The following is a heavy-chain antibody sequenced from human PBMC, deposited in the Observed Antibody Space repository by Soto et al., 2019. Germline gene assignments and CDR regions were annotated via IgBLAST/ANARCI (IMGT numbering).Heavy chain of an antibody. J-gene: IGHJ5*02. CDR1: GGSISSYY. Sequence: QVQLQESGPGLVKPSETLSLTCTVSGGSISSYYWSWIRQPPGKGLEWIGYIYYSGSTNYNPSLKSRVTVSVDTSKNQSSLKLSSVTAADTAVYYCARGVRSASGAYGWFDPWGQGTLVTVSS. D-gene: IGHD4-17*01. CDR3: ARGVRSASGAYGWFDP. V-gene: IGHV4-59*01. CDR2: IYYSGST.